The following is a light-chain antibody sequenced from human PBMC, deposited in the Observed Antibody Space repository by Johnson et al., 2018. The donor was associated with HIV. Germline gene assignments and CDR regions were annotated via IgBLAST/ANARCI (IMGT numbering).Light chain of an antibody. CDR2: DNN. V-gene: IGLV1-51*01. CDR1: SSNIGNNY. CDR3: GTWDSSLRENV. Sequence: QSVLTQPPSVSAAPGQKVTISCSGSSSNIGNNYVSWYQQLPGTAPKLLIYDNNKRPSGIPDLFSGSKSGTSATLGITGLQTGDEADYYCGTWDSSLRENVFGTGTKFTVL. J-gene: IGLJ1*01.